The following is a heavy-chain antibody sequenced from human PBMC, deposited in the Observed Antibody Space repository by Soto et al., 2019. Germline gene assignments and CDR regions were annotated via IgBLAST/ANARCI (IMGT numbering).Heavy chain of an antibody. CDR1: GFTFSTYA. Sequence: QPGGSLRLSCAASGFTFSTYAMGWVRQAPGKGLEWVSVFSATGFSTYNADSVKGRFTISRDNSKDTLYLEMSTLRAEDTAVYYCARAPRTYDFPYYFDYWGQGTLVTVSS. CDR3: ARAPRTYDFPYYFDY. V-gene: IGHV3-23*01. CDR2: FSATGFST. D-gene: IGHD3-16*01. J-gene: IGHJ4*02.